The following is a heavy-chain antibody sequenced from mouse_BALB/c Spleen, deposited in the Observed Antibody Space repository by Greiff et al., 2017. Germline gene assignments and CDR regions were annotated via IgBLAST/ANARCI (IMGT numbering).Heavy chain of an antibody. D-gene: IGHD2-4*01. V-gene: IGHV1-7*01. Sequence: QVHVKQSGAELAKPGASVKMSCKASGYTFTSYWMHWVKQRPGQGLEWIGYINPSTGYTEYNQKFKDKATLTADKSSSTAYMQLSSLTSEDSAVYYCARNYDYDEGWFAYWGQGTLVTVSA. CDR1: GYTFTSYW. CDR2: INPSTGYT. CDR3: ARNYDYDEGWFAY. J-gene: IGHJ3*01.